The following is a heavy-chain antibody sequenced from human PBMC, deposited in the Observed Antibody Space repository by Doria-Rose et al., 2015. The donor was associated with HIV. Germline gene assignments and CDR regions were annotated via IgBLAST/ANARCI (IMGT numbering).Heavy chain of an antibody. V-gene: IGHV2-26*01. Sequence: QITLKESGPVLVKPTETLTLTCTVSGVSLSSPGMGVSWIRQPPGKDLEWLANTFSDDERSYKTSLKSRITISRGTSKSQVVLTMTDMDPVDTATYYCARIKSSRWYHKYYFDFWGQGTLVIVSA. CDR1: GVSLSSPGMG. J-gene: IGHJ4*02. CDR2: TFSDDER. D-gene: IGHD6-13*01. CDR3: ARIKSSRWYHKYYFDF.